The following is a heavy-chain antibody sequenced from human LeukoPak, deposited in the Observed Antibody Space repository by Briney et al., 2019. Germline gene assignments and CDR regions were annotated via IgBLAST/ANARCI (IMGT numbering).Heavy chain of an antibody. J-gene: IGHJ4*02. Sequence: SETLSLTCTVSGGSISSYYWSWIRQPPGKGLEWIGYIYYSGSTNYNPSLKSRVTISVDTSKNQFSLKLSSVTAADTAVYYCAREGIVGAYFDYWGQGTLVTVSS. CDR2: IYYSGST. V-gene: IGHV4-59*01. CDR1: GGSISSYY. CDR3: AREGIVGAYFDY. D-gene: IGHD1-26*01.